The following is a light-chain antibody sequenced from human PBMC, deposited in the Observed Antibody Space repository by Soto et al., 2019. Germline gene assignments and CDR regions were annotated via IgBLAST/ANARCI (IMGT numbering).Light chain of an antibody. V-gene: IGKV3-20*01. CDR2: GAS. CDR1: QRVTSIY. CDR3: QQYGSPPHYT. J-gene: IGKJ2*01. Sequence: EIVLTQSPGTLSLSPGERATLSCRASQRVTSIYLAWYQQKPGQAPSLLIYGASSRAIGIPDRFTGSGSGTDFTLTISSLEPEDSAVYYCQQYGSPPHYTFGQGTKLEIK.